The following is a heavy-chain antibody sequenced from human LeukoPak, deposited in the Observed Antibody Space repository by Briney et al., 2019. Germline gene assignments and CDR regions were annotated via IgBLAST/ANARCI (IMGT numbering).Heavy chain of an antibody. V-gene: IGHV1-46*01. J-gene: IGHJ4*02. CDR1: GYTFTSYY. D-gene: IGHD6-13*01. CDR3: ARWGIGSSWYDY. Sequence: VASVKVSCKASGYTFTSYYMHWVRQAPGQGLEWMGIINPSGGSTSYAQKFQGRVTMTRDTSTSTAYMELSRLRSDDTAVYYCARWGIGSSWYDYWGQGTLVTVSS. CDR2: INPSGGST.